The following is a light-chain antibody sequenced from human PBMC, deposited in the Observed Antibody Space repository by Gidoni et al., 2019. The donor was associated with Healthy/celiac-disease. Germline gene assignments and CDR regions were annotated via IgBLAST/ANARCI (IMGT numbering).Light chain of an antibody. CDR3: QSFDSGLSGPVV. V-gene: IGLV1-40*01. J-gene: IGLJ2*01. CDR1: RSNIGAGYD. Sequence: QSVLTQPPSVSGAPGQRVTISCTGARSNIGAGYDVNWSQQLPGSAPKLLIFGNNNRPSGVPDRLSSSKSGASASLAITGLQAEDEADYYCQSFDSGLSGPVVFGGGTKLTVL. CDR2: GNN.